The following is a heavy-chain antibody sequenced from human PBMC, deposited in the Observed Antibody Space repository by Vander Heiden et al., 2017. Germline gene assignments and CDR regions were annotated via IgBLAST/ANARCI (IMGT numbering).Heavy chain of an antibody. CDR3: AKSKQGTAMVSYYYGMDV. CDR2: ISYDGTNK. CDR1: GFTFSSYG. D-gene: IGHD5-18*01. Sequence: VQLVESGGGVVQPGRSLRLSCAASGFTFSSYGMRWVRQAPGQGLEWVEVISYDGTNKFYADSVKGRFTISRDNSKNTLYLQMNSLRAEHPAVYYCAKSKQGTAMVSYYYGMDVWGQGPTVTVSS. V-gene: IGHV3-30*18. J-gene: IGHJ6*02.